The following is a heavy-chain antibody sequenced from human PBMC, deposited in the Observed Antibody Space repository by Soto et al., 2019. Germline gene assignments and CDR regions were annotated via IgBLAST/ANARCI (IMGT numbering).Heavy chain of an antibody. D-gene: IGHD3-16*01. V-gene: IGHV3-7*05. Sequence: GGSLCLSCAASGLTFSSFWMTWVRQAPGKGLEWVANIKQDGTEKYYVDSVKGRFTISRDNAKNSLYLQMNSLRADDTAVYYCARDRLTIAWHDAFDIWGQGTMVTVSS. CDR1: GLTFSSFW. J-gene: IGHJ3*02. CDR2: IKQDGTEK. CDR3: ARDRLTIAWHDAFDI.